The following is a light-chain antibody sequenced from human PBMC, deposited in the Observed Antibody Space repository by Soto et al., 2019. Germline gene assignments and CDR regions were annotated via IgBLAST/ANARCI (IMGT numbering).Light chain of an antibody. Sequence: DIQMTQSPSSVSASVGDRVTITCRASQGISSWLAWYQQKPGKAPKLLIYAASSLQSGVPSRFSGSGSGRDFNLTLCSLQPEDLATYERQQANSCRHTFGQGSKLEIK. V-gene: IGKV1-12*01. CDR1: QGISSW. J-gene: IGKJ2*01. CDR2: AAS. CDR3: QQANSCRHT.